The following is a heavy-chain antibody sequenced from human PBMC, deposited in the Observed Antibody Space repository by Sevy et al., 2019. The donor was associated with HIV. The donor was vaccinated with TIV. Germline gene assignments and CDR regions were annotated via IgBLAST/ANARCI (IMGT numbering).Heavy chain of an antibody. CDR1: GFTFSRYS. CDR2: ISSSSSTI. D-gene: IGHD3-3*01. V-gene: IGHV3-48*02. J-gene: IGHJ4*02. Sequence: GGSLRLSCAASGFTFSRYSLNWVRQAPGKGLEWVSYISSSSSTIYYADSVKGLFTISRDNAKNSLYLQMNSLRDEDTAVYYCARIPQDFWSGYSYYFDYWGQGTLVTVSS. CDR3: ARIPQDFWSGYSYYFDY.